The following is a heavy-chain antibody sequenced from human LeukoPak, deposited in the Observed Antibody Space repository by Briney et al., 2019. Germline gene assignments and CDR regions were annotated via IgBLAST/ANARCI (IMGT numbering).Heavy chain of an antibody. D-gene: IGHD1-26*01. CDR2: IIPIFDAA. J-gene: IGHJ6*02. CDR3: ARISLGAIWGYYYGMDV. CDR1: GGTFSSYS. V-gene: IGHV1-69*13. Sequence: SVKVSCKASGGTFSSYSIGWVRQAPGQGLEWMGGIIPIFDAADYAQKFQGRVTITADESTSTAYMELSSLRSEDTAVFYCARISLGAIWGYYYGMDVWGQGTTVTVSS.